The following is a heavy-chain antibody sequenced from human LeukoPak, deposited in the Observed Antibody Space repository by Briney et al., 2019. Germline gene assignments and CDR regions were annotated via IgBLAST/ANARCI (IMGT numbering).Heavy chain of an antibody. J-gene: IGHJ6*03. Sequence: SETLSLTCTVSSGSISTSNYYWGWVRQPPGKALEWIGNIFYSGSTYYSPSLKSRVTISVDTSKNQFSLKLSSVTAADTAVYYCARGVIVSVVAGTNYYYYMDVWGKGTTVTVSS. CDR1: SGSISTSNYY. D-gene: IGHD6-19*01. V-gene: IGHV4-39*07. CDR2: IFYSGST. CDR3: ARGVIVSVVAGTNYYYYMDV.